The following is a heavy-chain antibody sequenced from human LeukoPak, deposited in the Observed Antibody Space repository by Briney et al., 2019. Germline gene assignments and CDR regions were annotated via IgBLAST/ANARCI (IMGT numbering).Heavy chain of an antibody. V-gene: IGHV4-39*07. D-gene: IGHD3-22*01. CDR2: IYYSGST. J-gene: IGHJ3*02. CDR1: GGSISSSSYY. CDR3: ARDYYDSSGYDAFDI. Sequence: SETLSLTCAVSGGSISSSSYYWGWIRQPPGKGLEWIGSIYYSGSTYYNPSLKSRVTISVDTSKNQFSLKLSSVTAADTAVYYCARDYYDSSGYDAFDIWGQGTMVTVSS.